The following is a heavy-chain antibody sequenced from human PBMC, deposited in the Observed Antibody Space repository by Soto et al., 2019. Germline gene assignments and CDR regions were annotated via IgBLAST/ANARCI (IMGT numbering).Heavy chain of an antibody. V-gene: IGHV3-30*18. J-gene: IGHJ6*02. CDR1: GFSFSDFG. D-gene: IGHD5-18*01. Sequence: QVQLVESGGGVVQPGRSLRLSCAPSGFSFSDFGMHWVRQAPGKGLEWVAAISHDGSNQYYGDSVKGRCSISRDHSNNTLYLQMTNLKVEDSAIYFCAKETRSSAVTATRVHGMDVWGQGTTVNVSS. CDR2: ISHDGSNQ. CDR3: AKETRSSAVTATRVHGMDV.